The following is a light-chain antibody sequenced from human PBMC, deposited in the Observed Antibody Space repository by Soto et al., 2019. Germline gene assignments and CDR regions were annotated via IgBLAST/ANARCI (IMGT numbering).Light chain of an antibody. V-gene: IGKV3-15*01. CDR1: QSVSIN. J-gene: IGKJ1*01. CDR2: GAS. CDR3: QQYNNWPRT. Sequence: EMVMTQSPATLSVSPGERATLSCRASQSVSINLAWYQQKPGQAPRLLIYGASTRATGIPARFSGSGSGTEFTLTISSLQSEDFAVYYCQQYNNWPRTFGQGTKVDI.